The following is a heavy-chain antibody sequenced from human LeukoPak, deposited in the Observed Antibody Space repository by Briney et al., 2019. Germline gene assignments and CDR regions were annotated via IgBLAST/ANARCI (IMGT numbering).Heavy chain of an antibody. CDR1: GFTFSNYW. Sequence: GGSLRLSCAASGFTFSNYWMRWVRQAPGKGLVWVSRINGDGSSTSYADSVKGRFTISRDNAKNTLYLQMNSLRAEDTAMYYCARDFMYSSSCTGCWGQGTLVTVSS. CDR2: INGDGSST. V-gene: IGHV3-74*01. CDR3: ARDFMYSSSCTGC. J-gene: IGHJ4*02. D-gene: IGHD6-13*01.